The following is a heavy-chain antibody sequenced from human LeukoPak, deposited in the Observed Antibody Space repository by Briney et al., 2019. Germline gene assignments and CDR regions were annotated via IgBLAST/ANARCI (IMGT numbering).Heavy chain of an antibody. V-gene: IGHV4-4*07. CDR2: IYNSGST. Sequence: SETLSLTCTVSGGSISSYYWSWVRQPPGKGLEWIVHIYNSGSTTYNPSIKGRVTMSVTTSKNKSSLHLSSVTAADTAVYYCARSAFLVTAPGLYYFDYWGQGTLVAVSS. CDR3: ARSAFLVTAPGLYYFDY. J-gene: IGHJ4*02. D-gene: IGHD6-13*01. CDR1: GGSISSYY.